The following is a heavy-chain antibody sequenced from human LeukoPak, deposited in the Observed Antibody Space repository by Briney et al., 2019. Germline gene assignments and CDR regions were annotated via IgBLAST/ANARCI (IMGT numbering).Heavy chain of an antibody. Sequence: GGSLRLSCAASGFTFSGSAMHWVRQASGKGLEWVGRIRSKANSYATVYAASVKGRFTIFRDDSKNTAYLQMNSLKTEDTAVYYCTSGLSVLRSNNTPVEYWGQGTLVTVSS. J-gene: IGHJ4*02. CDR1: GFTFSGSA. V-gene: IGHV3-73*01. CDR2: IRSKANSYAT. CDR3: TSGLSVLRSNNTPVEY. D-gene: IGHD4-23*01.